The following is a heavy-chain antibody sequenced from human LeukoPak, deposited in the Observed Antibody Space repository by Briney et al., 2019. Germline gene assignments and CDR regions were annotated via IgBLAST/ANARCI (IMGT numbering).Heavy chain of an antibody. J-gene: IGHJ4*02. D-gene: IGHD3-22*01. Sequence: SETLSLTCTVSGGSISSYYWSWIRQPPGKGLEWVGCIYYSGSTNLNPSLKSRVTISVATSKKQFSLKLSSVTAADTAVYYCARGRSYYYDSSGYSDYWGQGTLVTVSS. CDR3: ARGRSYYYDSSGYSDY. CDR1: GGSISSYY. V-gene: IGHV4-59*01. CDR2: IYYSGST.